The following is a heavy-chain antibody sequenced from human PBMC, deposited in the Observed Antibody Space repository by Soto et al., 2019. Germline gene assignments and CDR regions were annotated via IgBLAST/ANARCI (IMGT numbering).Heavy chain of an antibody. CDR3: ARAGRYCTSSSCYYPY. CDR1: GFTFNSFW. Sequence: PGGSLRLSCEASGFTFNSFWMHWVREAPGKGLVWVSRINSDGSSTSYADSVKGRFTISRDNAKNTLYLQMNSLRAEDTAVYYCARAGRYCTSSSCYYPYWGQGTLVTVSS. CDR2: INSDGSST. V-gene: IGHV3-74*01. J-gene: IGHJ4*02. D-gene: IGHD2-2*01.